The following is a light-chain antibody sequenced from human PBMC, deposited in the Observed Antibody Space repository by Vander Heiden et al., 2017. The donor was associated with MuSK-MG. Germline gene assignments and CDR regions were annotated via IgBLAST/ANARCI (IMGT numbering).Light chain of an antibody. CDR2: ATF. CDR1: QSVGTF. J-gene: IGKJ4*01. V-gene: IGKV1-39*01. Sequence: DFQMTKSPSSLSASVGDRVTITCRADQSVGTFLNWYQQRPGTAPRLLIYATFVLQSGVPPRFSGGGSGTDFTLTINSLQSEDFATSFFQQSSDTPTFGGGTKVEMK. CDR3: QQSSDTPT.